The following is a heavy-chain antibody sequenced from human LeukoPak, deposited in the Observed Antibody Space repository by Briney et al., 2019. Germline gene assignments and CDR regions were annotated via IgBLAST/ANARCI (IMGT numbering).Heavy chain of an antibody. D-gene: IGHD1-14*01. J-gene: IGHJ4*02. CDR3: AREGIGV. CDR2: IYYSGRT. Sequence: PSETLSLPCTVSGGSISSYYWSWLRQPPGKGLEWIGYIYYSGRTNYNRSLKSRVTISVDTSKNQFSLKLSSVTAADTAVYYCAREGIGVWGQGTLVTVGS. CDR1: GGSISSYY. V-gene: IGHV4-59*01.